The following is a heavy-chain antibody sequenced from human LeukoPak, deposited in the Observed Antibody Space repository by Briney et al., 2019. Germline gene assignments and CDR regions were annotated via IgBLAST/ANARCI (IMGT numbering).Heavy chain of an antibody. V-gene: IGHV4-59*01. J-gene: IGHJ4*02. Sequence: SETLSLTCTVSGGSISSYYWSWIRQPPGKGLEWIGNIYYSGSTNYNPSLKSRVTISVDTSKNQFSLKLSSVTAEDTAVYYCANSLSSGWYISFDYWGQGTLVTVSS. CDR2: IYYSGST. D-gene: IGHD6-19*01. CDR3: ANSLSSGWYISFDY. CDR1: GGSISSYY.